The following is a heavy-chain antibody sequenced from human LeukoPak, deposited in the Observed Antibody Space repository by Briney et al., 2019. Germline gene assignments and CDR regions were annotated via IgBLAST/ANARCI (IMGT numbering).Heavy chain of an antibody. J-gene: IGHJ3*02. V-gene: IGHV5-51*01. CDR3: ARSGKGWLHQGAFDI. CDR1: GYSFTSYW. CDR2: IYPGDSDT. Sequence: GESLKISCQGSGYSFTSYWIGWVRQMPGKGLEWMGIIYPGDSDTRYSPSFQGQVTISADKSISTAYLQWSSLKASDTAMYYCARSGKGWLHQGAFDIWGQGTMVTVSS. D-gene: IGHD5-24*01.